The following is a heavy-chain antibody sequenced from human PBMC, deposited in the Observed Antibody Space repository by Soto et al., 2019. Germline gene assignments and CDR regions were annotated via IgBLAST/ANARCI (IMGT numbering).Heavy chain of an antibody. CDR2: INPNSGGT. Sequence: ASVKVSCKASGYTFTGYYMHWVRQAPGQGLEWMGWINPNSGGTNYAQKFQGRVTMTRDTSISTAYMELSSLRAEDTAVYYCANLGLGYCSSTSCYGWGQGTLVTVSS. CDR1: GYTFTGYY. V-gene: IGHV1-2*02. J-gene: IGHJ4*02. CDR3: ANLGLGYCSSTSCYG. D-gene: IGHD2-2*01.